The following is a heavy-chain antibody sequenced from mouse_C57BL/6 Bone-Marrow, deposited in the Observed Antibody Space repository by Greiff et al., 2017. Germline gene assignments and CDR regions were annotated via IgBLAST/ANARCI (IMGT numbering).Heavy chain of an antibody. V-gene: IGHV1-26*01. J-gene: IGHJ2*01. CDR3: ARRRNWDFDY. D-gene: IGHD4-1*01. Sequence: EVQLQQSGPELVKPGASVKISCKASGYTFTDYYMNWVKQSHGKSLEWIGDINPNNGGTSYNQKFKGKATLTVDKSSSTAYMELRSLTSEDSAVYYCARRRNWDFDYWGQGTTLTVSS. CDR1: GYTFTDYY. CDR2: INPNNGGT.